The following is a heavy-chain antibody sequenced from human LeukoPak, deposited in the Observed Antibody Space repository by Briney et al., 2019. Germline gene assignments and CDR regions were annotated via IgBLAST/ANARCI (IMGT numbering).Heavy chain of an antibody. CDR1: GGSIGKTSYY. Sequence: SETLSLTCTVSGGSIGKTSYYWGWARQPPGKGLEWIVNIYYSGTTYYNPSLKSRVTISVDTSKNQFSLTLNSVTAADTAVYFCARFKQLGRSFDSWGLGSLVTVSS. CDR3: ARFKQLGRSFDS. V-gene: IGHV4-39*07. D-gene: IGHD1-1*01. J-gene: IGHJ4*02. CDR2: IYYSGTT.